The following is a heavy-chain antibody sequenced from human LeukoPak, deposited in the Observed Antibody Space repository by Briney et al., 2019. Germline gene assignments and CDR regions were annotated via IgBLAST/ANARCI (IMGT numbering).Heavy chain of an antibody. J-gene: IGHJ4*01. Sequence: GGPLRLSCAASGFTFSTYWLNWLHQAPGKGLEWVASIKPDGSEGYYVDSVEGRFTISRANAQNSLYLQMNSLRDDATPVYYCARAKRPMVLDHWWHGAPVTVSS. V-gene: IGHV3-7*01. D-gene: IGHD3-10*01. CDR2: IKPDGSEG. CDR1: GFTFSTYW. CDR3: ARAKRPMVLDH.